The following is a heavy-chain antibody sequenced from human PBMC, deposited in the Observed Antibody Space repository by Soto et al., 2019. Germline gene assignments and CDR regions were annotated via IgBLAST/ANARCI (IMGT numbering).Heavy chain of an antibody. V-gene: IGHV3-13*01. CDR1: GFTFSSYD. CDR3: ARSYYDILTGSHDAFDI. D-gene: IGHD3-9*01. Sequence: GGSLRLSCATSGFTFSSYDMHWVRQATGKGLEWVSAIGTAGDTYYPGSVKGRFTISRENAKNSLYLQMNSLRAEDTAVYYCARSYYDILTGSHDAFDIWGQGTMVTVSS. CDR2: IGTAGDT. J-gene: IGHJ3*02.